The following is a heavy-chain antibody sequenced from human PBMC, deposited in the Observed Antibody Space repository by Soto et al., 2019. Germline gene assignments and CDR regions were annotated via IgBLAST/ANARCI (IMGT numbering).Heavy chain of an antibody. Sequence: ASVKVSCKASGYTFTSYGISCVRQAPGQGLEWMGWISAYNGNTNYAQKLQGRVTMTTDTSTSTAYMELRSLRSDDTAVYYCARDGFWSGYYTEYYFDYWGQGTLVTVSS. CDR1: GYTFTSYG. D-gene: IGHD3-3*01. V-gene: IGHV1-18*04. J-gene: IGHJ4*02. CDR2: ISAYNGNT. CDR3: ARDGFWSGYYTEYYFDY.